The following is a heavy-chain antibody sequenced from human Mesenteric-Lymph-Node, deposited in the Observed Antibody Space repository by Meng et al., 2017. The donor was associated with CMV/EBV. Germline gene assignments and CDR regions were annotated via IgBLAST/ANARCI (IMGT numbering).Heavy chain of an antibody. D-gene: IGHD6-13*01. CDR2: MNPNSGAT. CDR3: ARGTAARSWYGGD. V-gene: IGHV1-2*02. J-gene: IGHJ4*02. CDR1: GYTFTGYY. Sequence: ASVKVSCKASGYTFTGYYIHWVRQAPGQGLEWMGWMNPNSGATNYAQKFQGRVTMTADTSTSTAYMELRSLRSDDTAVYYCARGTAARSWYGGDWGQGTLVTVSS.